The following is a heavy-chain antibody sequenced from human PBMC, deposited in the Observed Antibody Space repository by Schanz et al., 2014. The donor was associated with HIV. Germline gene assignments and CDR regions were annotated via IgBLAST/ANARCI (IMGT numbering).Heavy chain of an antibody. CDR3: ARPRGSGSYYPPPVY. D-gene: IGHD3-10*01. Sequence: QVQLVQSGAEVKKPGASVKVSCKASGYTFTSYDIHWVRQATGQGLEWMGWMSPNSDNTAYAQKFQGRLTMTGNTPISSAYMELSSLRSEDPAVYYCARPRGSGSYYPPPVYWGQGTLVTVS. CDR2: MSPNSDNT. V-gene: IGHV1-8*01. J-gene: IGHJ4*02. CDR1: GYTFTSYD.